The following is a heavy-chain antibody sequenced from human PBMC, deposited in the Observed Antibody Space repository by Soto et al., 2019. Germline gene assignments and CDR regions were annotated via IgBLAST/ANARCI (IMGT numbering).Heavy chain of an antibody. Sequence: QITLKESGPTLVNPTQPLTLTCTFSGFSLSTSGVGVGWIRQPPGKALEWLALIYWNDDKRYSPSLKSRLTITKDTSKNQVVLTMTNMDPVDTATYYCAHTQTADTAMEHWGQGTLVTVSS. CDR2: IYWNDDK. D-gene: IGHD5-18*01. J-gene: IGHJ4*02. CDR1: GFSLSTSGVG. V-gene: IGHV2-5*01. CDR3: AHTQTADTAMEH.